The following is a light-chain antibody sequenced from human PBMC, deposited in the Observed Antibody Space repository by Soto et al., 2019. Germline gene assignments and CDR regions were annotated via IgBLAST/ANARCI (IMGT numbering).Light chain of an antibody. CDR2: EGS. Sequence: QSALTQSASVPGSPGQSITISCTGTSSDVGSYNLVSWYQQHPGKAPKLMIYEGSKRPSGVSNRFSGSKSGNTASLTISGLQAEDEADYYCCSYAGFKVFGGGTKLTVL. CDR3: CSYAGFKV. V-gene: IGLV2-23*01. CDR1: SSDVGSYNL. J-gene: IGLJ2*01.